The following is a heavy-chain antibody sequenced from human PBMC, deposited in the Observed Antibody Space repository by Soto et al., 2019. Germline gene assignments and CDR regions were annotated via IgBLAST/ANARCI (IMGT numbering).Heavy chain of an antibody. D-gene: IGHD3-22*01. CDR3: ARGGDSSYYDSSGYPAAFDI. V-gene: IGHV3-74*01. CDR2: INRYGSST. J-gene: IGHJ3*02. Sequence: EVQLVESGGGLVQPGGSQRLSCEGSGFTFSSYWMHWVRQAPGKGLVWVSRINRYGSSTSYADSVKGRFTISRDNAKNTVYLQLNSLRAEDTAVYYWARGGDSSYYDSSGYPAAFDIWGQGTMVTVSS. CDR1: GFTFSSYW.